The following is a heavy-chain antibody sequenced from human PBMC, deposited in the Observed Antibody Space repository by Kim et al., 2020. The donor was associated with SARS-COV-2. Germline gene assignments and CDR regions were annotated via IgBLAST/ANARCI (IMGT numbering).Heavy chain of an antibody. CDR1: GFTFSDYY. V-gene: IGHV3-11*01. Sequence: GGSLRLSCAASGFTFSDYYMSWIRQAPGKGLEWVSYISSSGSTIYYADSVKGRFTISRDNAKNSLYLQMNSLRAEDTAVYYCARLIPEGPLLRYFDWFYGMDVWGQGTTVTVSS. D-gene: IGHD3-9*01. CDR2: ISSSGSTI. J-gene: IGHJ6*02. CDR3: ARLIPEGPLLRYFDWFYGMDV.